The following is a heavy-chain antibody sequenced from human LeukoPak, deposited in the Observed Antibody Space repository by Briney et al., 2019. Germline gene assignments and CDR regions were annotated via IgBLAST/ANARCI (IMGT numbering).Heavy chain of an antibody. CDR1: GFTFSSYA. V-gene: IGHV3-23*01. CDR3: AKAPYRDTIQLWYLFDY. D-gene: IGHD5-18*01. Sequence: GGSLRLSCAASGFTFSSYAMSWVRQAPGKGLEWVSAISGSGGSTYYADSVKGRFTISRDNSKNTLYLQVNSLRAEDTAVYYCAKAPYRDTIQLWYLFDYWGQGTLVTVSS. CDR2: ISGSGGST. J-gene: IGHJ4*02.